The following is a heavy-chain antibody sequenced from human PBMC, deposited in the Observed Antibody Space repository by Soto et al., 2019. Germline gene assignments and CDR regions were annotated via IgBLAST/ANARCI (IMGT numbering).Heavy chain of an antibody. D-gene: IGHD3-22*01. CDR1: GGTFSSYT. CDR2: IIPILGIA. J-gene: IGHJ4*02. Sequence: QVQLVQSGAEVKKPGSSVMVSCKASGGTFSSYTISWVRQAPGQGLEWMGRIIPILGIANYAQKFQGRVTITADTSTSTAYMVLSSLRSEDTAVYYCARDGDYYDSSGYYYYWGQGTLVTVSS. V-gene: IGHV1-69*08. CDR3: ARDGDYYDSSGYYYY.